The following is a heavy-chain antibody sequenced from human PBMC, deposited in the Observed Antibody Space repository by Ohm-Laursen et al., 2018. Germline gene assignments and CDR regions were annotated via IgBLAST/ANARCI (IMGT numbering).Heavy chain of an antibody. CDR3: AADRVVGATGFDI. Sequence: SSVKVSCKASGFTFTSSAVQWVRQARGQRLGWIGWIVVGSGNTNYAQKFQERVTITRDMSTSTAYMELSSLRSEDTAVYYCAADRVVGATGFDIWGQGTMVTVSS. V-gene: IGHV1-58*01. CDR1: GFTFTSSA. D-gene: IGHD1-26*01. CDR2: IVVGSGNT. J-gene: IGHJ3*02.